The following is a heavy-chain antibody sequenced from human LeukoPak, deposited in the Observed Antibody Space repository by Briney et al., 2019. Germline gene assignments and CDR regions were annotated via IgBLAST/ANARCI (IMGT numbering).Heavy chain of an antibody. Sequence: PGGSLRLSCAASGFTFSSYTMNWVRQAPGKGLEWVSSISSSSAYIDYADSVKGRFTISRDNAKRSLSLQMNSLTAKDTAVYYCARINYADTSGAFDIWGQGTMLTVSS. CDR1: GFTFSSYT. V-gene: IGHV3-21*01. CDR2: ISSSSAYI. D-gene: IGHD4-17*01. J-gene: IGHJ3*02. CDR3: ARINYADTSGAFDI.